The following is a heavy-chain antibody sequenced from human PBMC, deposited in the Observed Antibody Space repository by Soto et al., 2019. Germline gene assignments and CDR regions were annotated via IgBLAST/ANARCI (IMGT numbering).Heavy chain of an antibody. CDR1: GFTSDDYA. CDR2: ATSQAFGGTT. Sequence: GGSLRLSCTFSGFTSDDYALTWVRQAPGKGLEWVAFATSQAFGGTTDYAASVKGRFTISRDDSTTVAYLQMNSLQTEDTAIYYCTRDGDFYGMDVWGQGTTVT. D-gene: IGHD3-3*01. CDR3: TRDGDFYGMDV. J-gene: IGHJ6*02. V-gene: IGHV3-49*04.